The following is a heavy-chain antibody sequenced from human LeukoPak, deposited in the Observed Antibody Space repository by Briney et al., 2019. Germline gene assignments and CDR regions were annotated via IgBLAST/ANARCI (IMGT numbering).Heavy chain of an antibody. V-gene: IGHV3-74*01. D-gene: IGHD3-22*01. CDR3: ATTFYDSSAYDAFDI. J-gene: IGHJ3*02. CDR2: INSDGSST. Sequence: PGGSLRLSCAASGFTFSRYWMHWVRQAPGKGVVWVSRINSDGSSTIYADSVKGRFTISRDNAKNTLYLRINSLRAEDTAVYYCATTFYDSSAYDAFDIWGQGTMVTVSS. CDR1: GFTFSRYW.